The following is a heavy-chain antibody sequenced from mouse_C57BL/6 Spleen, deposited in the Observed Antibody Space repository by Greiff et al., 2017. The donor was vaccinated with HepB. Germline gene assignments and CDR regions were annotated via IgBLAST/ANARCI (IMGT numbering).Heavy chain of an antibody. J-gene: IGHJ3*01. CDR3: TKNYGSSLFAY. Sequence: VQLQQSGAELVRPGASVKLSCTASGFNIKDYYMHWVKQRPEQGLEWIGRIDPEDGDTEYAPKFQGKATMTADTSSNTAYLQLSSLTSEDTAVYYCTKNYGSSLFAYWGQGTLVTVSA. D-gene: IGHD1-1*01. V-gene: IGHV14-1*01. CDR1: GFNIKDYY. CDR2: IDPEDGDT.